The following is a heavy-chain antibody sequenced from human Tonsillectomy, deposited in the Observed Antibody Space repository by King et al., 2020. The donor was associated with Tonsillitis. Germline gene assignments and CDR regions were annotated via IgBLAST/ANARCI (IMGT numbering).Heavy chain of an antibody. J-gene: IGHJ4*02. V-gene: IGHV1-2*02. CDR2: VNTNNGDT. D-gene: IGHD3-9*01. Sequence: VQLVQSGAEVKKPGASVKVSCKTSGYTFFAYYIHWVRQAPGQGLEWMGCVNTNNGDTSLAQKFKDRVTMTRDMSISTAYMELNRLRSDDTAFYYCARFPSSRGLRYFDDYWGQGTLVTVAS. CDR1: GYTFFAYY. CDR3: ARFPSSRGLRYFDDY.